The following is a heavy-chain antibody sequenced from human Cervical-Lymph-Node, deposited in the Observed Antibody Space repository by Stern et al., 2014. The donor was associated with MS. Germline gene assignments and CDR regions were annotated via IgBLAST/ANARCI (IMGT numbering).Heavy chain of an antibody. CDR1: GFTVNDYS. V-gene: IGHV3-9*01. CDR3: AKTTVTTRPFEF. Sequence: QLVESGGGLVQPGRSLRLSCAASGFTVNDYSMHWVRQAPGKGLEWVSGISWDGGSTEYAASVKGRFAISRDNAKNSLFLHMNSLRPEDTAFYYCAKTTVTTRPFEFWGQGTLVTGSS. D-gene: IGHD4-17*01. J-gene: IGHJ4*02. CDR2: ISWDGGST.